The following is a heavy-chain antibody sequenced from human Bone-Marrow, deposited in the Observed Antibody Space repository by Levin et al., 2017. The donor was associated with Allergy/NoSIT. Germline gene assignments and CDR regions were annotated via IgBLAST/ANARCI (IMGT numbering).Heavy chain of an antibody. CDR1: GFTFGDYA. Sequence: PGGSLRLSCTASGFTFGDYAMSWFRQAPGKGLEWVGFIRSKAYGGTTEYAASVKGRFTISRDDSKSIAYLQMNSLKTEDTAVYYCTRDHHGDYAYCDYWGQGTLVTVSS. CDR2: IRSKAYGGTT. V-gene: IGHV3-49*03. CDR3: TRDHHGDYAYCDY. J-gene: IGHJ4*02. D-gene: IGHD4-17*01.